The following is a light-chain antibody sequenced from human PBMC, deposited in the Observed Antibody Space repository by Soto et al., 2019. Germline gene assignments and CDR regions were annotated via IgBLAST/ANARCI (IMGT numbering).Light chain of an antibody. Sequence: DIQMTQSPSSLSASVGDRVTITCRASHGISNYLAWYRQIPGKVPKLLIYAASTLQSGVPSRFSGSGSGTDFTLTISSLQPEDVATYSCHKYNSAPLTFCQESKVEIK. CDR3: HKYNSAPLT. J-gene: IGKJ1*01. V-gene: IGKV1-27*01. CDR2: AAS. CDR1: HGISNY.